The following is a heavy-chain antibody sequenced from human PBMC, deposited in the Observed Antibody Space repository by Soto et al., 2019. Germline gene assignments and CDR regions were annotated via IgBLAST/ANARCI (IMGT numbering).Heavy chain of an antibody. D-gene: IGHD4-17*01. CDR1: GGSISSSSYY. V-gene: IGHV4-39*02. J-gene: IGHJ5*02. CDR2: IYYSGST. CDR3: ARDYGGFDP. Sequence: QLQLQESGPGLVKPSETLSLTCTVSGGSISSSSYYWGWIGQPPGKGLEGFGRIYYSGSTSYNPSLKSRFTISVDTSKNQVSLKLSSVTAADTAVYYCARDYGGFDPWGQGTLVTVSS.